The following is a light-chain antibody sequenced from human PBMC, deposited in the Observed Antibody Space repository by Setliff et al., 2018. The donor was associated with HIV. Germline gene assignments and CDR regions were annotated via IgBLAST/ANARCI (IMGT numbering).Light chain of an antibody. CDR3: SSYTSSSTLVV. CDR1: SSDVGGYNY. Sequence: QSVLTQPASVSGSPGQSITISCTGTSSDVGGYNYVSWYQQHPGKAPKLMIYDVSNRPSGVSNRFSGSKSGNTASLTISGLQAEDEADYYRSSYTSSSTLVVFGGGTKVTVL. V-gene: IGLV2-14*03. J-gene: IGLJ2*01. CDR2: DVS.